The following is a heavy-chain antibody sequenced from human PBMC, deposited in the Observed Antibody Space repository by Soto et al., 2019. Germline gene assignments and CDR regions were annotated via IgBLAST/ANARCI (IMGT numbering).Heavy chain of an antibody. CDR2: ISAYSGNI. CDR1: GYTFTSYG. V-gene: IGHV1-18*01. CDR3: ARDCSGATCSFNY. D-gene: IGHD2-15*01. Sequence: QVQLVQSGADVQKPGASVKVSCKTSGYTFTSYGTSWVRQVPGQGLEWMGWISAYSGNINYAQKFQDRVTMTTDTSTSTAYMELRSLRSDDTAVYYCARDCSGATCSFNYWGQGTLVTVSS. J-gene: IGHJ4*02.